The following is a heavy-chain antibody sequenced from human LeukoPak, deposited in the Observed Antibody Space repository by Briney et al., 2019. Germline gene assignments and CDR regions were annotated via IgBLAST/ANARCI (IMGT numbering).Heavy chain of an antibody. Sequence: GGSLRLSCAASGFTFSDYYMSWIRQAPGKGLEWVSYISSSGSTIYYADSVKGRFTISRDNAKNSLYLQMNSLRAEDTAVYYCARAWYYYDSSGYLLDWFDPWGQGTLVTVSS. CDR2: ISSSGSTI. CDR3: ARAWYYYDSSGYLLDWFDP. J-gene: IGHJ5*02. CDR1: GFTFSDYY. D-gene: IGHD3-22*01. V-gene: IGHV3-11*01.